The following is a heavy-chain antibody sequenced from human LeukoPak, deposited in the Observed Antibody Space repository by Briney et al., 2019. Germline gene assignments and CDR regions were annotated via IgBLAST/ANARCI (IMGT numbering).Heavy chain of an antibody. J-gene: IGHJ4*02. Sequence: ASVKVSCKASGGTFNNYAITWVRQAPGQGLEWMGGIIPMFETSNYAQKFQGRVTITTDESTSTAYMELSSLRSEDTAVYFCARSPTHQMPWDYFDQSGQGTLVSVSS. CDR2: IIPMFETS. CDR1: GGTFNNYA. D-gene: IGHD2-2*01. V-gene: IGHV1-69*05. CDR3: ARSPTHQMPWDYFDQ.